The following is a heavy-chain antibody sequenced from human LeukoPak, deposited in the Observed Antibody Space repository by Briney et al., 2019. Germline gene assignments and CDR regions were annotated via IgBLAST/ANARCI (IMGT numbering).Heavy chain of an antibody. CDR3: AREGTLGVYFDY. CDR1: GFTFSSYA. Sequence: GGSLRLSFAASGFTFSSYAMHWVRQAPGKGLEWVAVISYDGSNKYYADSVKGRFTISRDNSKNTLYLQMNSLRAEDTAAYYCAREGTLGVYFDYWGQGTLVTVS. V-gene: IGHV3-30-3*01. CDR2: ISYDGSNK. J-gene: IGHJ4*02.